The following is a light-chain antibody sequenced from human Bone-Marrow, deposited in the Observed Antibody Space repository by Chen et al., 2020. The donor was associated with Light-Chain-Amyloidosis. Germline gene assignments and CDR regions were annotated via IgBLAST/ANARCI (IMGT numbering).Light chain of an antibody. Sequence: NFLLTPPHSVSESPGKTVIISCTRSSGSIAPNYLQWYQQRPGSSPTTVIYEDDQRPSGVPDRFYGSIDRSSNSASLTISGLKTEDEADYYCQSYQGSSQGVFGGGTKLTVL. CDR1: SGSIAPNY. CDR2: EDD. J-gene: IGLJ3*02. V-gene: IGLV6-57*01. CDR3: QSYQGSSQGV.